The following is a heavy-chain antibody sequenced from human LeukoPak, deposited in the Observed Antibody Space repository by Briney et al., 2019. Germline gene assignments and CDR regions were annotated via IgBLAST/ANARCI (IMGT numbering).Heavy chain of an antibody. CDR1: GFTFSNAW. V-gene: IGHV3-15*01. CDR3: TTGHLHYYDSSGYSQFDY. CDR2: IKSKTDGGTT. J-gene: IGHJ4*02. D-gene: IGHD3-22*01. Sequence: GGSLRLSCAASGFTFSNAWMSWVRQAPGKGLEWVGRIKSKTDGGTTDYAAPVKGRFTISRDDSKNTLYLQMNSLKTEDTAVYYYTTGHLHYYDSSGYSQFDYWGQGTLVTVSS.